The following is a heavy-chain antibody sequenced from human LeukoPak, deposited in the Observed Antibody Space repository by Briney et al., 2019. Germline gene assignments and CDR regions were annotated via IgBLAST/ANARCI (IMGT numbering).Heavy chain of an antibody. V-gene: IGHV1-2*02. D-gene: IGHD1-26*01. CDR1: GYTFTGYY. Sequence: ASVKVSCKASGYTFTGYYMHWVRQAPGQGLEWMGWINPNSGGTNYAQKFQGRVTMTRDTSISTAYMELSRLRSDDTAVYYCARGGVGATPYYYYYMDVWGKGTTVTVSS. CDR2: INPNSGGT. J-gene: IGHJ6*03. CDR3: ARGGVGATPYYYYYMDV.